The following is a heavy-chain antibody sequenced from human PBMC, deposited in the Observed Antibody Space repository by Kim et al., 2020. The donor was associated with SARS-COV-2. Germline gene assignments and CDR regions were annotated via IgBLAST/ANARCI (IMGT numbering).Heavy chain of an antibody. V-gene: IGHV3-11*03. CDR3: ARLVGATIGAQGWVFDY. CDR1: GFTFSDYY. CDR2: ISSSSYT. Sequence: GGSLRLSCAASGFTFSDYYMNWIRQAPGKGLEWVSYISSSSYTNYADSVKGRFTISRDNAKNSLYLQMNSLRAEDTAVYYCARLVGATIGAQGWVFDYWGQGTLVTVSS. J-gene: IGHJ4*02. D-gene: IGHD1-26*01.